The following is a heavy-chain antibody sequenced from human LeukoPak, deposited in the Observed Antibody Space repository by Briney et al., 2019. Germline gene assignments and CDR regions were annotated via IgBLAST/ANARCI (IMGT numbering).Heavy chain of an antibody. D-gene: IGHD5-12*01. Sequence: ASVKVSCKASGGTFSSYAISWVRQAPGQGLEWMGGIIPIFGTANYAQKFQGRVTITADESTSTAYMELSSLRSEDTAVYYCARHSGYDYYYYYGMDVWGQGTTVTVSS. CDR2: IIPIFGTA. CDR3: ARHSGYDYYYYYGMDV. CDR1: GGTFSSYA. V-gene: IGHV1-69*13. J-gene: IGHJ6*02.